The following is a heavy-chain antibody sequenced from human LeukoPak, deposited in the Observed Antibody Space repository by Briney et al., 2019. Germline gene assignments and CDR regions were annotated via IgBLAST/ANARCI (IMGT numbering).Heavy chain of an antibody. CDR3: ARTIAVAGSDAFDI. CDR2: LNTNTGNP. J-gene: IGHJ3*02. V-gene: IGHV7-4-1*02. D-gene: IGHD6-19*01. Sequence: ASVKVSCKASGYTFTTYPMNWVRQAPGQGLEWMGWLNTNTGNPTYAQGFTGRFVFSLDTSVSTAFLQISSLKAEDTAIYYCARTIAVAGSDAFDIWGQGTMVTVSS. CDR1: GYTFTTYP.